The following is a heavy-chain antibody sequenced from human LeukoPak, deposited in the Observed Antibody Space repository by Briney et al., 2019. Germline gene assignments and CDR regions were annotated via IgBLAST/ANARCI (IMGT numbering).Heavy chain of an antibody. CDR2: INGDGGAT. CDR3: AREEEMATNTDY. J-gene: IGHJ4*02. D-gene: IGHD5-24*01. CDR1: GFTFSSYA. V-gene: IGHV3-74*01. Sequence: PGGSLRLSCAASGFTFSSYAMHWVRQAPGKGLVWVSRINGDGGATYYADSVKGRFSISRDNPKNTLYLHMHSLRADDTAVYYCAREEEMATNTDYWGQGTLVTVSS.